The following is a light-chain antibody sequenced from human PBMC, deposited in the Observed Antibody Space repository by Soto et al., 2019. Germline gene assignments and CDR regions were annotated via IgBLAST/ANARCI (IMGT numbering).Light chain of an antibody. CDR3: QQRNRWPLT. CDR2: DAS. Sequence: IVLMQSRCTLSLSPGGRSTLACRASQSVSSYLAWYQQKPGQAPRLLIYDASNRATGIPGRFGGSGYGTDFNLSISSLEPEDFAMYYCQQRNRWPLTFGRGTRLEIK. V-gene: IGKV3-11*01. CDR1: QSVSSY. J-gene: IGKJ5*01.